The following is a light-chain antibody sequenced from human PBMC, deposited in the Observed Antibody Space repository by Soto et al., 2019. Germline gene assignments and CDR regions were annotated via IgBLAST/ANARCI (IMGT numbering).Light chain of an antibody. V-gene: IGLV2-8*01. CDR2: EVT. CDR3: SSYTGSDSVV. CDR1: SSDVGGYNY. Sequence: QSALTQPPSASGSPGQSVTISCTGTSSDVGGYNYVSWYQQRPGKAPNLIIYEVTKRPSGVPDRFSGSKSGNTASLTVSGLQAEDEADYYCSSYTGSDSVVFGGGTKVTVL. J-gene: IGLJ2*01.